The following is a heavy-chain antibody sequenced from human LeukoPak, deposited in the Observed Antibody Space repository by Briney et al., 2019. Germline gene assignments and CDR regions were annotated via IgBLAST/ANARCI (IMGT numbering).Heavy chain of an antibody. V-gene: IGHV3-23*01. CDR2: ISGSGGST. J-gene: IGHJ4*02. D-gene: IGHD6-19*01. Sequence: GGSLRLSCAASGITFSSYAMSWVRQAPGRGLEWASAISGSGGSTYYADSVKGRFTISRDNSKNTLYLQMNSLRAEDTAVYYCAKAYSSGWYGPGDYWGQGTLVTVSS. CDR3: AKAYSSGWYGPGDY. CDR1: GITFSSYA.